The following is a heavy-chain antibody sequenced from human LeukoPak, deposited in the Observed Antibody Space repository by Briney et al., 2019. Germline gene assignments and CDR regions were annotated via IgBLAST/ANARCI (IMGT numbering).Heavy chain of an antibody. CDR1: GGTFSSYA. CDR3: AIGPGELRSGGTCYPYYFDY. D-gene: IGHD2-15*01. V-gene: IGHV1-69*05. J-gene: IGHJ4*02. CDR2: IIPIFGTA. Sequence: ASVKVSXKASGGTFSSYAISWVRQAPGQGLEWMGRIIPIFGTANYAQKFQGRVTITTDESTSTAYMELSSLRSEDTAVYYCAIGPGELRSGGTCYPYYFDYWGQGTLVTVSS.